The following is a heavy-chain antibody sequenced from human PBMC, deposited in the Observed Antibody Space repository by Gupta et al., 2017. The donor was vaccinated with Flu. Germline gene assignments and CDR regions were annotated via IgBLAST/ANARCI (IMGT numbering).Heavy chain of an antibody. D-gene: IGHD2-21*02. CDR2: IIPIFDRS. CDR1: GGTFATYA. CDR3: ARSLTAVTTPLDY. V-gene: IGHV1-69*01. J-gene: IGHJ4*02. Sequence: HVQLEQSGAEVKKPGSWVMVSCKASGGTFATYAISWVRQAPGQGLEWMGGIIPIFDRSHYAQNFQGRVTITADESTSTAYMALSSLRSEDTAIYYCARSLTAVTTPLDYWGQGTLITVSS.